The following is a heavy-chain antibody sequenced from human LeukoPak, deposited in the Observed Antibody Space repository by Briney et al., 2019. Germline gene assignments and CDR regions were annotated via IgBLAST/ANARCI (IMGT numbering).Heavy chain of an antibody. D-gene: IGHD2-15*01. CDR3: ARGPYCSGGSCSDY. CDR2: ISYDGSNK. Sequence: GGSLRLSSAVSGFTFSSYAMHWVRQAPGKGLEWVAVISYDGSNKYYADSVKGRFTISRDNSKNTLYLQMNSLRAEDTAVYYCARGPYCSGGSCSDYWGQGTLVTVSS. J-gene: IGHJ4*02. CDR1: GFTFSSYA. V-gene: IGHV3-30*04.